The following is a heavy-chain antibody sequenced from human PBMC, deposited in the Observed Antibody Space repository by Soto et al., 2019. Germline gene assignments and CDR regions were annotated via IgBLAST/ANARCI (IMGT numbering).Heavy chain of an antibody. Sequence: VFMKISFKGSGFSFANYGVSWVRQIPGKGLEWMGNIDPVDSYANYSPSFQGHVTFSVDTSISTAYLQWSSLKASDTAMYFCARIESIARNWFDPWGQGTLVTVSS. CDR1: GFSFANYG. CDR2: IDPVDSYA. D-gene: IGHD6-13*01. J-gene: IGHJ5*02. CDR3: ARIESIARNWFDP. V-gene: IGHV5-10-1*01.